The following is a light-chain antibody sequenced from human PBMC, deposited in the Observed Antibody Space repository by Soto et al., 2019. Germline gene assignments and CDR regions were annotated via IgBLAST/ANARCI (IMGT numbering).Light chain of an antibody. CDR1: NIGSYS. Sequence: SYELTQPPSVSVAPGKTARITCGGNNIGSYSVHWYQQKPGQAPVLVIYYDTDRPSGIPERFSGSNSGNTATLTISRVEAGDEADYYCQVWDSSSDVVFGGGTKLTV. V-gene: IGLV3-21*04. J-gene: IGLJ2*01. CDR3: QVWDSSSDVV. CDR2: YDT.